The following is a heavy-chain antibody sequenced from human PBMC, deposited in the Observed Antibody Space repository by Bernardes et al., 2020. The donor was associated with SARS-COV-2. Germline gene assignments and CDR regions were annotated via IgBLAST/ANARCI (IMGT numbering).Heavy chain of an antibody. J-gene: IGHJ4*02. CDR3: AHYPGYFNY. V-gene: IGHV3-23*01. Sequence: GSLRLSCAASGFTFSSYAMTWVRQAPGKGLEWVSAITVGGTYYADSVKGRFTISRDNSKNTLFLQMNSLRAEDTAVYYCAHYPGYFNYWGQGSLVTVSS. CDR2: ITVGGT. D-gene: IGHD1-26*01. CDR1: GFTFSSYA.